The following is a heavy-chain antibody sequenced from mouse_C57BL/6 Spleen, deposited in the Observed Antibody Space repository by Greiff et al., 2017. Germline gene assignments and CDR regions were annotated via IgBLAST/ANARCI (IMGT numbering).Heavy chain of an antibody. CDR2: ISYDGSN. Sequence: VQLKESGPGLVKPSQSLSLTCSVTGYSITSGYYWNWIRQFPGNKLEWMGYISYDGSNNYNPSLKNRISITRDTSKNQFFLKFNSVTTEDTATYYCARGGLPFDYWGQGTTLTVSS. J-gene: IGHJ2*01. CDR3: ARGGLPFDY. D-gene: IGHD2-4*01. CDR1: GYSITSGYY. V-gene: IGHV3-6*01.